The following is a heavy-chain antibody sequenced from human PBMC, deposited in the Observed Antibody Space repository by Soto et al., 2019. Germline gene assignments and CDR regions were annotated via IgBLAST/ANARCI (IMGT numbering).Heavy chain of an antibody. Sequence: QVQLQESGPGLVKPSGTLSLTCAVSGGSISSSNWWSWVRQPPGKGLEWIGEIYHSGSTNYNPSLKIRVTISVDKSKNQFSLKLSSVTAADTAVYYCARDGYSSGWYWYYYGMDVWGQGTTVTVSS. CDR1: GGSISSSNW. V-gene: IGHV4-4*02. J-gene: IGHJ6*02. CDR2: IYHSGST. D-gene: IGHD6-19*01. CDR3: ARDGYSSGWYWYYYGMDV.